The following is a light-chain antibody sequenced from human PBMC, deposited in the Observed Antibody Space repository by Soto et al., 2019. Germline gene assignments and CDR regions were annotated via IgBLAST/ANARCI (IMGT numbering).Light chain of an antibody. CDR2: QVS. J-gene: IGLJ2*01. V-gene: IGLV2-8*01. Sequence: QSALTQPPSASGSPGQSVTFSCTGTSRDVGGYNFVSWYQQHPGKAPKLLIYQVSKRHSGVPDRFSGSKSGNTASLTISGVQAEDEAYYHCSSHAGNYNVVFGGGTKVTVL. CDR3: SSHAGNYNVV. CDR1: SRDVGGYNF.